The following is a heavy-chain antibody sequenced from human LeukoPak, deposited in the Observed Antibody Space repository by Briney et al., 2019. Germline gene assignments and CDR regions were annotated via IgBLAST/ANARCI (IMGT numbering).Heavy chain of an antibody. Sequence: GGSLRLSCAASGFTFSSYAVSWVRQAPGKGLEWVSYISSSSSTIYYADSVKGRFTISRDNAKNSLYLQMNSLRAEDTAVYYCARDPDAGYSSSWYDYWGQGTLVTVSS. CDR2: ISSSSSTI. V-gene: IGHV3-48*01. J-gene: IGHJ4*02. D-gene: IGHD6-13*01. CDR3: ARDPDAGYSSSWYDY. CDR1: GFTFSSYA.